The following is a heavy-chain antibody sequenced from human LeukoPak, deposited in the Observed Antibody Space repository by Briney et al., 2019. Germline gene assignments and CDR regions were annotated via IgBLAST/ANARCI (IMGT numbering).Heavy chain of an antibody. D-gene: IGHD5-24*01. J-gene: IGHJ4*02. Sequence: GGSLRLSCAASGFTFSDYYMSWIRQAPGKGLEWVSYISSDGSIIYYADSVKGRFTISRDNAKNSLYLQMNSLRAEDTAVYYCARDSRRDAYIPFDCWGQGTLVTVSS. CDR3: ARDSRRDAYIPFDC. CDR1: GFTFSDYY. CDR2: ISSDGSII. V-gene: IGHV3-11*04.